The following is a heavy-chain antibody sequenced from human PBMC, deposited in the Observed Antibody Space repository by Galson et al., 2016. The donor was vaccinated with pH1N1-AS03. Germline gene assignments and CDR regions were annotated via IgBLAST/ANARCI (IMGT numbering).Heavy chain of an antibody. J-gene: IGHJ3*02. CDR1: GVSVPSSGLA. D-gene: IGHD3-16*01. CDR3: ALPNSWGNAFEI. CDR2: IYWDDAK. Sequence: PALVKPTQTLTLTCSLSGVSVPSSGLAVGWFRLPPGKALEWLALIYWDDAKRFSPSLRNRLTIPKDTSRNQAVLTVTKVDPLDTATYFCALPNSWGNAFEIWGPGTMVTVAS. V-gene: IGHV2-5*02.